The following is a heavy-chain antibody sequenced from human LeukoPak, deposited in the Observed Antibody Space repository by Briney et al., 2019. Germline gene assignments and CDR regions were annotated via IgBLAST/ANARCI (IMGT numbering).Heavy chain of an antibody. D-gene: IGHD1-26*01. CDR1: GFTFSSYA. J-gene: IGHJ4*02. CDR3: AGENGAEGALDY. Sequence: PGGSLRLSCAASGFTFSSYAMSWVRQAPGKGLEWVSIIYAIHAGDSTYYADSVKGRFTTSRDNSKNTLYLQMNSLRAEDTAVYYCAGENGAEGALDYWGQGTLVTVSS. CDR2: IYAIHAGDST. V-gene: IGHV3-23*01.